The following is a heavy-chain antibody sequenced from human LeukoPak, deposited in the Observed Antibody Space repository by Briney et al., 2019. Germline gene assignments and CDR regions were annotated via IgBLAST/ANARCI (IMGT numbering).Heavy chain of an antibody. CDR1: GFPFNRYA. CDR2: ISGSGGST. Sequence: GGSLRLSCAASGFPFNRYAMSWVRQAPGKGLEWVPAISGSGGSTYYADPVKGRFTISRDNSKNTLYLQMNSLRAEDTAVYYCAKGSSEWELLVWGQGTLVTVSS. D-gene: IGHD1-26*01. CDR3: AKGSSEWELLV. J-gene: IGHJ4*02. V-gene: IGHV3-23*01.